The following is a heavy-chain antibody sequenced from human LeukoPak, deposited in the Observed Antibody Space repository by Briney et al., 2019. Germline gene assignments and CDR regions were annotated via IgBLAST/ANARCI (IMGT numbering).Heavy chain of an antibody. V-gene: IGHV3-7*04. Sequence: GGTLRLSCAASGFTFSTYWMSWGRQAPGKGLEWVANINQHGSESYYAASVKGRFTISRDNAKNSLYLQMNSPRAEDTAVYYCARYTGYALSYWGQGTLVTVSS. CDR2: INQHGSES. D-gene: IGHD5-12*01. CDR1: GFTFSTYW. J-gene: IGHJ4*02. CDR3: ARYTGYALSY.